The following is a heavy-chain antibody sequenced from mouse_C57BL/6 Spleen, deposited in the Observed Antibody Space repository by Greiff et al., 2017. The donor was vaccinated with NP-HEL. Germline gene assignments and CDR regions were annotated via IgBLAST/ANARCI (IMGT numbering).Heavy chain of an antibody. CDR2: IDPENGDT. CDR3: TTDYGRKAWFGY. D-gene: IGHD1-1*01. J-gene: IGHJ3*01. Sequence: VQLQQSGAELVRPGASVKLSCTASGFNIKDDYMHWVKQRPEQGLEWIGWIDPENGDTEYASKFQGKATITADTSSNTAYLQLSSLTSEDTAVYYCTTDYGRKAWFGYWGQGTLVTVSA. V-gene: IGHV14-4*01. CDR1: GFNIKDDY.